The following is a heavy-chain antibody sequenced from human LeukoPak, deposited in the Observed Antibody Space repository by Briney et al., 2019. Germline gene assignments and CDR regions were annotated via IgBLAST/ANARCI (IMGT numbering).Heavy chain of an antibody. Sequence: PPGGSLRLSCAVSGFTFSNYVMIWVRQAPGKGLEWVSAISGTGANTFYADSVKGRFTMSRDNPKNMLYLQMNSLRAEDTALYYCAKGIRQLGNYYYYMDVWGKGTTVTVSS. V-gene: IGHV3-23*01. CDR2: ISGTGANT. CDR3: AKGIRQLGNYYYYMDV. D-gene: IGHD7-27*01. CDR1: GFTFSNYV. J-gene: IGHJ6*03.